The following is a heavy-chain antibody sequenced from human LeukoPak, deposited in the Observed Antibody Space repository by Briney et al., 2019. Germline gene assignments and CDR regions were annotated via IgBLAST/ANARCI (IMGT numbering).Heavy chain of an antibody. D-gene: IGHD5-12*01. Sequence: GASVKVSCKASGGTLSSYAISWVGQAPGQGLEWMGGIIPIFGTANYAQKFQGRATITADKSTSTAYMELSSLRSEDTAVYCCARGGGYEPYGMDVWGKGTTVTVSS. CDR2: IIPIFGTA. CDR1: GGTLSSYA. CDR3: ARGGGYEPYGMDV. V-gene: IGHV1-69*06. J-gene: IGHJ6*04.